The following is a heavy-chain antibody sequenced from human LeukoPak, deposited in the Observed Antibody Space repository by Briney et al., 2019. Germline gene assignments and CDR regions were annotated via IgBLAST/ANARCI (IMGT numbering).Heavy chain of an antibody. V-gene: IGHV1-69*05. CDR2: IIPIFGTA. CDR3: ARGGAVADSSTFDY. D-gene: IGHD6-19*01. CDR1: GGTFSSYA. Sequence: SVKVSCKASGGTFSSYAISWVRQAPGQGLEWMGGIIPIFGTANYAQKFQGRVTITTDESTSTDYMELSSLRSEDTAVYYCARGGAVADSSTFDYWGQGTLVTVSS. J-gene: IGHJ4*02.